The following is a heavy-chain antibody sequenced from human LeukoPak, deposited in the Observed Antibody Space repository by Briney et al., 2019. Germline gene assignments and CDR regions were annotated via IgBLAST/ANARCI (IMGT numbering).Heavy chain of an antibody. Sequence: PSETLSLTCTVSGYSISSGYYWGWIRQPPGKGLEWIGSIYHSGSTYYTPSLKSRVTISVDTSKNQCSLKLSSVTAADTAVDYCARRGYYHLPFDYWGQGTLVTVSS. CDR2: IYHSGST. V-gene: IGHV4-38-2*02. D-gene: IGHD3-22*01. J-gene: IGHJ4*02. CDR1: GYSISSGYY. CDR3: ARRGYYHLPFDY.